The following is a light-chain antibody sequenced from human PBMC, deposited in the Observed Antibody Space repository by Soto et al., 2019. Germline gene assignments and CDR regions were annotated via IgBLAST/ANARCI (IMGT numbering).Light chain of an antibody. Sequence: ILLTQSPGTLSLSPGERATLSCRASQSVSSSYLAWYQQKPGQAPRILIYGASTRATGIPARFSGTGSGTEFTLTISRLQSEDFSVYYCQQYNKWPLTFGGGTKVDIK. CDR1: QSVSSSY. CDR2: GAS. V-gene: IGKV3-15*01. J-gene: IGKJ4*01. CDR3: QQYNKWPLT.